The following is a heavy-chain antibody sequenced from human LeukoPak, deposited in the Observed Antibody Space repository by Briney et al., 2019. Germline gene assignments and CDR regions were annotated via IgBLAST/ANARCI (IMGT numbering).Heavy chain of an antibody. CDR1: GFTFNTHW. CDR3: VTLTMAVSEHAFDL. V-gene: IGHV3-74*01. D-gene: IGHD4/OR15-4a*01. Sequence: GGSLRLSCAASGFTFNTHWVHWVRQAAGKGLLWVSRINPDGTSTSHADFVKGRFSISRDNAENTVSLQMNSLRAEDTAVYYCVTLTMAVSEHAFDLWGQGTVVTVSP. CDR2: INPDGTST. J-gene: IGHJ3*01.